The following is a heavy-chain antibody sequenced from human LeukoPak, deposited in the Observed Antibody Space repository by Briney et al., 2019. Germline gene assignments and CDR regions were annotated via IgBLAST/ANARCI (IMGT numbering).Heavy chain of an antibody. J-gene: IGHJ3*02. D-gene: IGHD1-26*01. CDR2: ISAYNGNT. V-gene: IGHV1-18*01. CDR1: GYTFTSYG. CDR3: ARELAWELRRDDAFDI. Sequence: ASVKVSCKASGYTFTSYGISWVRQASGQGLEWMGWISAYNGNTNYAQKLQGRVTMTTDTSTSTAYMELRSLRSDDTAVYYCARELAWELRRDDAFDIWGQGTMVTVSS.